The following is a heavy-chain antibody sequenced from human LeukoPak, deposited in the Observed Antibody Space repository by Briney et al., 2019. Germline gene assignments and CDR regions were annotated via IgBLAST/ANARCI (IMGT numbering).Heavy chain of an antibody. Sequence: PSETLSLTCTLSGGSISSYYWSWIRQPPGKGLEWIGYIYYSGSTNYNPSLKSRVTILVDTSKNQFSLKLSSVTAADTAVYYCAKDRSDAFDIWGQGTMVTVSS. V-gene: IGHV4-59*01. D-gene: IGHD1-26*01. CDR3: AKDRSDAFDI. CDR1: GGSISSYY. J-gene: IGHJ3*02. CDR2: IYYSGST.